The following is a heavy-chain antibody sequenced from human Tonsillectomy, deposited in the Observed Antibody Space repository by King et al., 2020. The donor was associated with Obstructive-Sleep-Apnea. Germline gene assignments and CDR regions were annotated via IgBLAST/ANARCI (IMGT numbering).Heavy chain of an antibody. CDR1: GYTFTGYY. CDR2: INPNSGGT. V-gene: IGHV1-2*04. Sequence: VQLVQSGAEVKKPGASVKVSCKASGYTFTGYYMHWVRQAPGQGLEWMGWINPNSGGTNYAQKFQGWVTMTRDTSISTAYMELSRLRSDDTAVYYCAAAAPPSNDYYGMDVWGQGTTVTVSS. J-gene: IGHJ6*02. CDR3: AAAAPPSNDYYGMDV. D-gene: IGHD6-6*01.